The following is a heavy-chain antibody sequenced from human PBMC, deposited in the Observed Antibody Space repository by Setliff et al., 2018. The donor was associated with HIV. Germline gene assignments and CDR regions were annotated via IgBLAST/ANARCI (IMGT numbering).Heavy chain of an antibody. J-gene: IGHJ5*02. CDR2: IYLSGNT. V-gene: IGHV4-39*07. CDR3: ARQEDNFWSGYPNWFDP. Sequence: SETLSLTCTVSGGSISGSTAYWGWIRQPPGKGLEWIGSIYLSGNTYYNPSLKSRVTISLDTSKNQFSLRLNSVTAADTAVYYCARQEDNFWSGYPNWFDPWGQGTLVTVSS. CDR1: GGSISGSTAY. D-gene: IGHD3-3*01.